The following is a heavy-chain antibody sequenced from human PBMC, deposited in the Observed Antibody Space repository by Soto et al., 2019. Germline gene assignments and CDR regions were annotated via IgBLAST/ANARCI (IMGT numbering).Heavy chain of an antibody. V-gene: IGHV3-21*01. J-gene: IGHJ5*02. Sequence: GGSLRLSCAASGFTLSSYSMNWVRQAPGKGLEWVSSISSSSSYIYYADSVKGRFTISRDNAKNSLYLQMNSLRAGDTAVYYCARDYSPEVVVIMMGFDPWGQGTLVTVSS. D-gene: IGHD3-22*01. CDR3: ARDYSPEVVVIMMGFDP. CDR2: ISSSSSYI. CDR1: GFTLSSYS.